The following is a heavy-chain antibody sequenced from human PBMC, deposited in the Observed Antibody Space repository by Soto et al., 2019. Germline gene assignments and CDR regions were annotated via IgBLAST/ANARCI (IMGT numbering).Heavy chain of an antibody. D-gene: IGHD3-3*01. CDR3: ARGQRFSDSFDP. V-gene: IGHV4-4*07. Sequence: SETLSLTCTVSGGAISGYYWTWIRQSAGKGLEWIGRIYSSGGTKYNPSLQSRVTMSLDTSKNQFSLRLTSVTAADTAVYYCARGQRFSDSFDPWGQGTLVTVSS. J-gene: IGHJ5*02. CDR2: IYSSGGT. CDR1: GGAISGYY.